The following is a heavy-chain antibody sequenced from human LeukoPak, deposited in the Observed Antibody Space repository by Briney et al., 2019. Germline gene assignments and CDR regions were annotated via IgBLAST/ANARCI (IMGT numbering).Heavy chain of an antibody. CDR2: IYSSGST. V-gene: IGHV4-4*07. CDR1: GDSISTYY. CDR3: ARATPTSSGYYCGD. J-gene: IGHJ4*02. D-gene: IGHD3-22*01. Sequence: SETLSLTCTVSGDSISTYYWTWIRQPAGKGLEWIGRIYSSGSTNYNPSLKSRVTMSVDTSKNQFSLKLTSVTAADTAVYYCARATPTSSGYYCGDWGQGTLVTVSS.